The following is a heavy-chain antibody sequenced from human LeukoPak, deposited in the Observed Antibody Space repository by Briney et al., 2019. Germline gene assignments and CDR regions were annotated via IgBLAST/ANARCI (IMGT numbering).Heavy chain of an antibody. CDR3: AKDGTSSGWYLRYYFDY. V-gene: IGHV3-73*01. Sequence: GGSLRLSCAASGFTVSGSAMNWVRQPSGKGLGGVGRIRGKVNNYATSYAASVKGRFIISRDDSKNTAYLQMNSLKTEDTAVYYCAKDGTSSGWYLRYYFDYWGQGTLVIVSS. D-gene: IGHD6-19*01. CDR1: GFTVSGSA. CDR2: IRGKVNNYAT. J-gene: IGHJ4*02.